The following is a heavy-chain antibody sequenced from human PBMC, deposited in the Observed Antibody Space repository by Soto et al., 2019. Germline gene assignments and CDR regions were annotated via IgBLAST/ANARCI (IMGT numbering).Heavy chain of an antibody. CDR1: GGSISSYY. J-gene: IGHJ4*02. Sequence: SETLSLTCTVSGGSISSYYWSWIRQPPGKGLEWIGYIYNSGSTNYNPSLKSRVTISIDTSKNQFSLKLSLVTAADTAVYFCARVVGGVIDYWGQGTLVTVSS. CDR3: ARVVGGVIDY. V-gene: IGHV4-59*01. CDR2: IYNSGST. D-gene: IGHD2-2*01.